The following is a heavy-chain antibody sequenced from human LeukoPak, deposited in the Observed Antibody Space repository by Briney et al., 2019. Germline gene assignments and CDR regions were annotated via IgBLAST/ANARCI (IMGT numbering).Heavy chain of an antibody. Sequence: GGSLRLSCAASGFTFSSYGMHWVRQAPGKGLEWVAVIWYGGSNKYYADSVKGRFIISRDNSKNTLYLQMNSLRSEDTAVYYCAKGAGWNYVYDAFDIWGQGTMVTVSS. CDR1: GFTFSSYG. CDR3: AKGAGWNYVYDAFDI. J-gene: IGHJ3*02. D-gene: IGHD1-7*01. V-gene: IGHV3-30*02. CDR2: IWYGGSNK.